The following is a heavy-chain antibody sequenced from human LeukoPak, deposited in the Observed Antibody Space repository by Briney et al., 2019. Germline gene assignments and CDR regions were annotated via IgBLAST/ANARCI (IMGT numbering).Heavy chain of an antibody. V-gene: IGHV3-21*01. Sequence: GGSLRLSCAASGFTVSSLAMHWVRQAPGKGLEWVSSSGTRSGTKYYADSVKGRFTISRDNAKYSLYLQMNSLRAVDTAVYYCAREIVSSNSFDNWGQGTLVTVSS. CDR2: SGTRSGTK. CDR1: GFTVSSLA. D-gene: IGHD2-2*01. J-gene: IGHJ4*02. CDR3: AREIVSSNSFDN.